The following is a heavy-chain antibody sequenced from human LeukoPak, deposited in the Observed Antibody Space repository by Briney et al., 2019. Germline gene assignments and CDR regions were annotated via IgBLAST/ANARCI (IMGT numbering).Heavy chain of an antibody. CDR2: VHISGST. CDR1: GGSISSRSYC. CDR3: ARGGSRITMVRGVDNWFDP. V-gene: IGHV4-61*09. J-gene: IGHJ5*02. Sequence: SQTLSLTCTVSGGSISSRSYCWSWIRQPAGKGLEWIGHVHISGSTNYNSSLKSRVTISVDTSKNQFSLKLSSVTAADTAVYYCARGGSRITMVRGVDNWFDPWGQGTLVTVSS. D-gene: IGHD3-10*01.